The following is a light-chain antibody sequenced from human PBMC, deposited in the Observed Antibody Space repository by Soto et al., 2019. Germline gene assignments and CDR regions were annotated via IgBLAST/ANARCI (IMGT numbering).Light chain of an antibody. Sequence: QSVLTQPASVSGSPGQSITISCTGTSGDVDSHYVAWYQQHPNKAPKVLIYEGNNRPSGVSDRFSGSKSANPASLTISGLQAEDEADYYCSSHTPNVSLFGGGTKVTVL. J-gene: IGLJ2*01. CDR1: SGDVDSHY. CDR2: EGN. CDR3: SSHTPNVSL. V-gene: IGLV2-14*03.